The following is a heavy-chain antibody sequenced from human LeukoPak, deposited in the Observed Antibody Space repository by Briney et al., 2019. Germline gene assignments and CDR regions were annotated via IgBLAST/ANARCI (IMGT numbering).Heavy chain of an antibody. D-gene: IGHD6-6*01. CDR1: GYSISSGYY. CDR3: ARENRGIAARQPWYY. J-gene: IGHJ4*02. Sequence: SETLSLTCTVSGYSISSGYYWGWIRRPPGKGLEWIGSIYHSGSTYYNPSLKSRVTISVDTSKNQFSLKLSSVTAADTAVYYCARENRGIAARQPWYYWGQGTLVTVSS. CDR2: IYHSGST. V-gene: IGHV4-38-2*02.